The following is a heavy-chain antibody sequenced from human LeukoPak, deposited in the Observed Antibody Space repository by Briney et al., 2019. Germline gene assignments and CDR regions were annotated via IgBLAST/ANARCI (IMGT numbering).Heavy chain of an antibody. Sequence: ASVKVSCKASGYTFTSYAMHWVRQAPGQRLEWMGWINAGNGNTKYSQKFQGRVTITRDTSASTAYMELSSLRSEDTAVYYCARDGGGAAAGAVDYWGQGTLVTVSS. D-gene: IGHD6-13*01. CDR1: GYTFTSYA. J-gene: IGHJ4*02. CDR2: INAGNGNT. CDR3: ARDGGGAAAGAVDY. V-gene: IGHV1-3*01.